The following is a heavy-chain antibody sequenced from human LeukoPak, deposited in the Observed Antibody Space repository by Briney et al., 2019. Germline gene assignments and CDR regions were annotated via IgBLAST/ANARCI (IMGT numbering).Heavy chain of an antibody. D-gene: IGHD6-19*01. J-gene: IGHJ4*02. CDR1: GFTFSSYA. CDR3: AKAVGGWVTKVCFDY. V-gene: IGHV3-23*01. CDR2: ISGSGGST. Sequence: GGSLRLSCAASGFTFSSYAMSWVRQAPGKGPEWVSAISGSGGSTYYADSVKGRFTISRDNSKNTLYLQMNSLRAEDTAVYYCAKAVGGWVTKVCFDYWGQGTLVTVSS.